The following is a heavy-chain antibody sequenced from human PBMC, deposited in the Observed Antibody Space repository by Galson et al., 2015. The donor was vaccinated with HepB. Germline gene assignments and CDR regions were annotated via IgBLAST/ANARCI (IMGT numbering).Heavy chain of an antibody. CDR3: ARARSSSARPYYYYGMDV. D-gene: IGHD6-6*01. V-gene: IGHV1-69*13. J-gene: IGHJ6*02. Sequence: SVKVSCKASGGTFSRYAISWVRQAPGQGPEWMGGIIPIFGTPNYAQKFQGRVRITADESTSTAYMELSSLRSEDTAVYYCARARSSSARPYYYYGMDVWGQG. CDR2: IIPIFGTP. CDR1: GGTFSRYA.